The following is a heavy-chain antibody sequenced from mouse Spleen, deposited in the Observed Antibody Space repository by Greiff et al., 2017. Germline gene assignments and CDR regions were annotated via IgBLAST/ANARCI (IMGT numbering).Heavy chain of an antibody. CDR2: ISSGGGNT. CDR3: ARPSYYYDGSRGG. V-gene: IGHV5-9*04. Sequence: EVKLMESGGGLVKPGGSLKLSCAASGFTFSSYPMSWVRQTPAKRLEWVATISSGGGNTYYPDSVKGRFTISRDNARNTLYLQRSSLRSEDTARYYCARPSYYYDGSRGGWGAGTTVTVSS. J-gene: IGHJ1*01. D-gene: IGHD1-1*01. CDR1: GFTFSSYP.